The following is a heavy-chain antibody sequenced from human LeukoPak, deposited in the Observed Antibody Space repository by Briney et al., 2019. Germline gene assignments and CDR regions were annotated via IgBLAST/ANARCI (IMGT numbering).Heavy chain of an antibody. CDR3: ARRPAYYSDGGGAQYYFDY. CDR1: GGSMRSSSYY. V-gene: IGHV4-39*01. J-gene: IGHJ4*02. CDR2: IYYSGST. Sequence: PSETLSLTCTVSGGSMRSSSYYWGWIRQPPGKGLEWIGSIYYSGSTYYNPSLKSRVTISVDTSKNQFSVKLSSVTAVDTAVYYCARRPAYYSDGGGAQYYFDYWGQGTLVTVSS. D-gene: IGHD3-22*01.